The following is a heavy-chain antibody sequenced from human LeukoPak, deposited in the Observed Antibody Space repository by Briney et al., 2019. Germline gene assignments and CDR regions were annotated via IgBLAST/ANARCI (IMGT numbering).Heavy chain of an antibody. CDR2: ISGSGGKT. D-gene: IGHD5-18*01. CDR1: GFTFSTSA. Sequence: GGSLRLSCVASGFTFSTSAMSWVRQAPGKGLEWVSAISGSGGKTYYADSVKGRFTISRDNSQNALYLYMNSLRADDTAVYYCGKEMTSMVTVEYWGQGTLVTVSS. J-gene: IGHJ4*02. CDR3: GKEMTSMVTVEY. V-gene: IGHV3-23*01.